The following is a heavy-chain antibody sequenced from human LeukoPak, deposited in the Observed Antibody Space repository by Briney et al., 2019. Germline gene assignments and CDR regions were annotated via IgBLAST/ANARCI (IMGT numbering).Heavy chain of an antibody. Sequence: GGSLRLSCAASEFTLSNYWLSWVRQAPGKGLEWVANIEEDGSVKNYVASVKGRFTISRDNAKNSLYLQMNSLRAEDTAVYYCAREVPGGSSWFDYWGQGTLVTVSS. D-gene: IGHD6-13*01. V-gene: IGHV3-7*01. CDR2: IEEDGSVK. J-gene: IGHJ4*02. CDR1: EFTLSNYW. CDR3: AREVPGGSSWFDY.